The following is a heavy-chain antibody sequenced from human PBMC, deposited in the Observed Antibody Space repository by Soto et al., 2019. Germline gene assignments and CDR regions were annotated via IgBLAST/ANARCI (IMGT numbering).Heavy chain of an antibody. J-gene: IGHJ4*02. CDR3: AKDPRSWFGEQYYFVY. Sequence: QVQLVESGGGVVQPGRSLRLSCAASGFTFSSYGMHWVRQAPGKGLEWVAVISYDGSNKYYADSVKGRFTISRDNSKNTLYLQMNSLRAEDTAVYYCAKDPRSWFGEQYYFVYWGQGTLVTVSS. V-gene: IGHV3-30*18. CDR1: GFTFSSYG. CDR2: ISYDGSNK. D-gene: IGHD3-10*01.